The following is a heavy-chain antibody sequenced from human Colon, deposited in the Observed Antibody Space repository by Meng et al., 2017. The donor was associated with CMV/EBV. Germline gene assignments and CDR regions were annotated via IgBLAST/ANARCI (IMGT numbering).Heavy chain of an antibody. V-gene: IGHV1-18*01. CDR2: ISAYTGDT. J-gene: IGHJ1*01. Sequence: VQLVQSGAEVKKPGASVKVSCKASGYTFTNYGISWVRQASGQGLEWMGWISAYTGDTYYAQKFQGRVTMTTDTSTSTAYMELRSLRSDDTAVYYCVRESQSGSYIYLQHWGQGTLVTVSS. CDR3: VRESQSGSYIYLQH. D-gene: IGHD1-26*01. CDR1: GYTFTNYG.